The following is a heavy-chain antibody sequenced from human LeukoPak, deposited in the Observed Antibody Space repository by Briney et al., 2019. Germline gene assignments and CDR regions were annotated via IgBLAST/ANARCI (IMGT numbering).Heavy chain of an antibody. Sequence: GGSLRHSCAASGFRFSDYSMNWVRQAPGKGLQWVSYIGRSGGTIFYDDSVKGRFTISRDNAKNSLYLEMNSLRAEDTAVYYCARDWSGVSTSNDCWGQGTLVTVSS. D-gene: IGHD3-3*01. CDR2: IGRSGGTI. J-gene: IGHJ4*02. CDR3: ARDWSGVSTSNDC. V-gene: IGHV3-48*04. CDR1: GFRFSDYS.